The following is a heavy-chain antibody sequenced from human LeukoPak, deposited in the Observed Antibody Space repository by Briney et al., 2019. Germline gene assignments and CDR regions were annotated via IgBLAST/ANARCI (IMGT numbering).Heavy chain of an antibody. Sequence: PGGSLRLSCAASGFTFSSYAMSWVRQAPGKGLERVSAISGSGGSTYYADSVKGRFTISRDNSKNTLYLQMNSLRAEDTAVYYCAKDRRAFGDSPDYWGQGTLVTVSS. CDR3: AKDRRAFGDSPDY. CDR1: GFTFSSYA. D-gene: IGHD4-17*01. J-gene: IGHJ4*02. V-gene: IGHV3-23*01. CDR2: ISGSGGST.